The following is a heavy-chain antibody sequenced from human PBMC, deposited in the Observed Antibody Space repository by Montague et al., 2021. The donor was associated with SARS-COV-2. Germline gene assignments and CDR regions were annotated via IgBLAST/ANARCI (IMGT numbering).Heavy chain of an antibody. J-gene: IGHJ3*02. D-gene: IGHD4-17*01. Sequence: PALVKPTQTLTLTGTFSGFSLSTSGMCVSWIRQPPGKALEWLARIDWXXXKYYSTSLKTRLTISKDTSKNQVVLTMTNMDPVDTATYYYARIQATVNAFDIWGQGTMVTVSS. CDR1: GFSLSTSGMC. CDR3: ARIQATVNAFDI. CDR2: IDWXXXK. V-gene: IGHV2-70*11.